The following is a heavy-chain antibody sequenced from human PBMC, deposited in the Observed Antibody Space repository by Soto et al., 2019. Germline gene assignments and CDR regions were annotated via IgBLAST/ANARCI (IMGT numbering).Heavy chain of an antibody. CDR1: GFTFSSYS. Sequence: EVQLVESGGGLVQPGGSLRLSCAASGFTFSSYSMNWVRQAPGKGLEWVSYISSSSSTIYYADSVKGRFTISRANAKNALYLQMTSLKDENTAVYYCARGGDIVVVAAYGAFDIWGQGTMVTVSS. D-gene: IGHD2-21*02. CDR2: ISSSSSTI. J-gene: IGHJ3*02. CDR3: ARGGDIVVVAAYGAFDI. V-gene: IGHV3-48*02.